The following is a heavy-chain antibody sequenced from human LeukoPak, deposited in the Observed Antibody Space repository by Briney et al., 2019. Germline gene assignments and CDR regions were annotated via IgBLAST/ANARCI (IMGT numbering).Heavy chain of an antibody. CDR3: ARGLGGIEDY. D-gene: IGHD3-10*01. Sequence: SETLSLTCAVYGGSFSGYCWSWIRQPPGKRLEWIGEINHSGSTNYNPSLKSRVTISVDTSKNQFSLKLSSVTAADTAVYYCARGLGGIEDYWGQGTLVTVSS. CDR1: GGSFSGYC. V-gene: IGHV4-34*01. J-gene: IGHJ4*02. CDR2: INHSGST.